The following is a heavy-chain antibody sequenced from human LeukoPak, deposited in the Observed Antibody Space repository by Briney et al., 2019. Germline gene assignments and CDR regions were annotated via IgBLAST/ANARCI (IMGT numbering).Heavy chain of an antibody. V-gene: IGHV4-4*09. Sequence: PETLSLTCTVSGGSISSYYWSWIRQPPGKGLEWIGYIYTSGSTNYNPSLKSRVTISVDTSKNQFSLKLSSVTAADTAVYYCARHSRYCSSTSCYSYWFDPWGQGTLVTVSS. J-gene: IGHJ5*02. D-gene: IGHD2-2*01. CDR3: ARHSRYCSSTSCYSYWFDP. CDR2: IYTSGST. CDR1: GGSISSYY.